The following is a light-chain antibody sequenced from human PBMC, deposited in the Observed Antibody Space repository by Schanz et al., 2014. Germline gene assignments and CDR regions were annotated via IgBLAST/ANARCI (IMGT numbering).Light chain of an antibody. J-gene: IGLJ1*01. CDR1: SSDVGGYNY. CDR2: EGD. CDR3: SSYVGNYKFV. V-gene: IGLV2-8*01. Sequence: QSALTQPASVSGSPGQSITISCTGTSSDVGGYNYVSWYQQYPGKAPQLIIYEGDKRPSGVPDRFSGSRSGNTASLTVSGLQAEDEADYYCSSYVGNYKFVFGTGTKLTVL.